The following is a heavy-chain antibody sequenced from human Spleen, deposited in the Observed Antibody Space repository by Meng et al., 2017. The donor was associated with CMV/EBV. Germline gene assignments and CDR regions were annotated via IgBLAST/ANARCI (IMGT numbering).Heavy chain of an antibody. V-gene: IGHV4-34*11. CDR3: ARGVDFLSNDRPFDF. Sequence: SETLSLTCAVYGGSLSDYYWSWIRQPPGKGLEWIAYVYYSGTTNYNPSLKSRLTISVDTSRNQFSLNLTSVTAADTAVYYCARGVDFLSNDRPFDFWGQGTLVTVSS. CDR1: GGSLSDYY. D-gene: IGHD3-3*01. J-gene: IGHJ4*02. CDR2: VYYSGTT.